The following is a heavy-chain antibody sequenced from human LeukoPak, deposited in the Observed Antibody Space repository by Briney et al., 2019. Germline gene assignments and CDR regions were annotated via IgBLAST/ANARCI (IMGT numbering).Heavy chain of an antibody. CDR2: ISGDGGST. CDR3: AKDMYSGSSHDAFDI. CDR1: GFTFDDYA. V-gene: IGHV3-43*02. D-gene: IGHD1-26*01. Sequence: PGGSLRLSCAASGFTFDDYAMHWVRQAPGKGLEWVSLISGDGGSTYYAVSVKGRFTISRDSSKNSLYLQMNSLRTEDTALYYCAKDMYSGSSHDAFDIWGQGTMVTVSS. J-gene: IGHJ3*02.